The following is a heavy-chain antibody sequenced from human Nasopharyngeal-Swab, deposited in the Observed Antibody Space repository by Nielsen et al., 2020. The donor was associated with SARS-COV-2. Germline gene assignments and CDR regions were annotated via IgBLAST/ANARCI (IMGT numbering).Heavy chain of an antibody. CDR2: ISSSGSTI. V-gene: IGHV3-11*04. Sequence: GGSLRLSCAASGFTFSDYYMSWIRQAPGKGLEWVSYISSSGSTIYYADSVKGRFTISRDNSKNTLYLQMSSLRAEDTAVYYCVKSQRGWGVTRGYFDYWGQGTLVTVSS. D-gene: IGHD3-16*01. CDR1: GFTFSDYY. CDR3: VKSQRGWGVTRGYFDY. J-gene: IGHJ4*02.